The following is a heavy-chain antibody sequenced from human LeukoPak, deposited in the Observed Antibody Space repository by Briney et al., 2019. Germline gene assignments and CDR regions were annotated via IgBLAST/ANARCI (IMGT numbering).Heavy chain of an antibody. V-gene: IGHV1-69*05. CDR2: IIPIFGTA. CDR1: GGTFSSYA. D-gene: IGHD5-24*01. CDR3: ARSPVRWLPFDY. J-gene: IGHJ4*02. Sequence: GASVKVSCEASGGTFSSYAISWVRQAPGQGLEWMGGIIPIFGTANYAQKFQGRVTITTDESTSTAYMELSSLRSEDTAVYYCARSPVRWLPFDYWGQGTLVTVSS.